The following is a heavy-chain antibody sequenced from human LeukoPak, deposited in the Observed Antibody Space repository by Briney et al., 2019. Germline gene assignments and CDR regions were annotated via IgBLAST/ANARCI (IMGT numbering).Heavy chain of an antibody. CDR2: INPSGGST. J-gene: IGHJ6*03. V-gene: IGHV1-46*01. CDR3: ARSPVNWNYGTYYYYYMDV. Sequence: ASVKVSCKASGYTFTSYYMHWVRQAPGQGLEWMGIINPSGGSTSYAQKFQGRVTMTRDMSTSTVYMELSSLRSDDTAVYYCARSPVNWNYGTYYYYYMDVWGKGTTVTVSS. CDR1: GYTFTSYY. D-gene: IGHD1-7*01.